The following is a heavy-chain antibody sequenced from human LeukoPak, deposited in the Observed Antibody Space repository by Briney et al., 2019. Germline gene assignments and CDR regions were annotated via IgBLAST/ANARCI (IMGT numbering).Heavy chain of an antibody. Sequence: GASVKVSCKVSGYTLIELSMHWVRQAPGKGLEWMGGFDPEDGETIYAQKFQGRVTMTEDTSTDTAYMELSSLRSEDTAVYYCARGGDFWSGYHWFDPWGQGTLVTVSS. CDR2: FDPEDGET. CDR3: ARGGDFWSGYHWFDP. V-gene: IGHV1-24*01. CDR1: GYTLIELS. J-gene: IGHJ5*02. D-gene: IGHD3-3*01.